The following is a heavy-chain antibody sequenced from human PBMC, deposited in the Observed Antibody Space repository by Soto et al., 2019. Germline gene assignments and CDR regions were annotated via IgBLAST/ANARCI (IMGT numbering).Heavy chain of an antibody. J-gene: IGHJ4*02. CDR3: ARRGSGSYYDY. CDR1: GFTFRRYA. V-gene: IGHV3-23*01. CDR2: ISGSGGST. D-gene: IGHD1-26*01. Sequence: EVQLLESGGGLVQPGGSLSLSCAASGFTFRRYAMRWVRQAPGKGLEWVSAISGSGGSTSSADSVKGRFTISRDNAKNTLYLQMNSLTAEDTAVYYCARRGSGSYYDYWGQGTLVTVSS.